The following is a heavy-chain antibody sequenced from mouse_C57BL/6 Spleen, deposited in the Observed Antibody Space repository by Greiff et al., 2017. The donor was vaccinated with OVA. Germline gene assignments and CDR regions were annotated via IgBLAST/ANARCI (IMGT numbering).Heavy chain of an antibody. CDR2: INPYNGGT. CDR1: GYTFTDYY. V-gene: IGHV1-19*01. Sequence: EVQLQQSGPVLVKPGASVKMSCKASGYTFTDYYMNWVKQSHGKSLEWIGVINPYNGGTSYNQKFKGKATLTVDKSSSTAYMELNSLTSEDSAVYYCARCLITTDDYAMDYWGQGTSVTVSS. J-gene: IGHJ4*01. CDR3: ARCLITTDDYAMDY. D-gene: IGHD2-4*01.